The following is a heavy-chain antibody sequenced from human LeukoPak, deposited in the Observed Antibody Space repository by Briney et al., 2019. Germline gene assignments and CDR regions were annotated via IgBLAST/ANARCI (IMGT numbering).Heavy chain of an antibody. Sequence: PSETLSLTCAVYGGSFSGYYWSWIRQPPGKGLEWIGEINHSGGTHYNPSLKSRVTISVDTSKNQFSLKLSSVTAADTAVYYCASKIPYVVVPAATWGDYNWFDPWGQGTLVTVSS. D-gene: IGHD2-2*01. CDR1: GGSFSGYY. CDR2: INHSGGT. CDR3: ASKIPYVVVPAATWGDYNWFDP. J-gene: IGHJ5*02. V-gene: IGHV4-34*01.